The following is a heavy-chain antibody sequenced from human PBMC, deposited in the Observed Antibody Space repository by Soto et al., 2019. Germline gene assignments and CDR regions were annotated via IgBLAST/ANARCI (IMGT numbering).Heavy chain of an antibody. J-gene: IGHJ3*02. Sequence: GESLKISCKVSGYSFTSYWIGWVRQMPGKGLEWMGIIYPGDSDTRYSPSFQGQVTISADKSISTAYLQWSSLKASDTAMYYCARGGGYSGYANAFDIWGQGTMVTVSS. CDR1: GYSFTSYW. CDR3: ARGGGYSGYANAFDI. V-gene: IGHV5-51*01. CDR2: IYPGDSDT. D-gene: IGHD5-12*01.